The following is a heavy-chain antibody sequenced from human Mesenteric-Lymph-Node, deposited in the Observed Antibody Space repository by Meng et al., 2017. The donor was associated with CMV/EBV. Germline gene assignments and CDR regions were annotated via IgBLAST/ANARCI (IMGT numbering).Heavy chain of an antibody. J-gene: IGHJ4*02. V-gene: IGHV3-74*01. CDR3: TTDYYSSSSH. Sequence: LSCAASGFTFIDSWMHWIRQTPGKGRVWVARIDSAGTGTTCADSVKGRFSVSRDNAENTVYLQMNSLRVDDTAIYYCTTDYYSSSSHWGQGTLVTVSS. CDR1: GFTFIDSW. D-gene: IGHD6-6*01. CDR2: IDSAGTGT.